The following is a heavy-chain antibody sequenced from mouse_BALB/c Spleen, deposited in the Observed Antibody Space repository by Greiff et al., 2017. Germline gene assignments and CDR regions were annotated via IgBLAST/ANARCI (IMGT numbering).Heavy chain of an antibody. V-gene: IGHV3-6*02. CDR3: ARGLYGNYLFAY. D-gene: IGHD2-10*02. Sequence: EVKLMESGPGLVKPSQSLSLTCSVTGYSITSGYYWNWIRQFPGNKLEWMGYISYDGSNNYNPSLKNRISITRDTSKNQFFLKLNSVTTEDTATYYCARGLYGNYLFAYWGQGTLVTVYA. J-gene: IGHJ3*01. CDR1: GYSITSGYY. CDR2: ISYDGSN.